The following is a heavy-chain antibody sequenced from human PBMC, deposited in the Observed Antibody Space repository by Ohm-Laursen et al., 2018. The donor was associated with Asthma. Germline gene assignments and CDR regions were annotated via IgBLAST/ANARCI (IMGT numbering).Heavy chain of an antibody. Sequence: SLRLSCTASGFTFSSYAMHWVRQAPGKGLEWVAVISYDGSNKYYADSVKGRFTISRDNSKNTLYLQMNSLRADDTAVYYCAKVVAADGAGDYWGQGTLVTVSS. CDR2: ISYDGSNK. D-gene: IGHD6-13*01. CDR3: AKVVAADGAGDY. CDR1: GFTFSSYA. J-gene: IGHJ4*02. V-gene: IGHV3-30-3*01.